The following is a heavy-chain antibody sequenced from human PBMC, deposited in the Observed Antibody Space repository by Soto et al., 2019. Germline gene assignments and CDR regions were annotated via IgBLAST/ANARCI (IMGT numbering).Heavy chain of an antibody. CDR3: ARGGRGYCIGGSCYIPNNWFDP. D-gene: IGHD2-15*01. V-gene: IGHV1-18*01. CDR2: ISAYNGNT. J-gene: IGHJ5*02. CDR1: GYTFTSYG. Sequence: ASVKVSCKASGYTFTSYGISWVRQAPGQGLEWMGWISAYNGNTNYAQKLQGRVTMTTDTSTSTAYMELGSLRSDDTAVYYCARGGRGYCIGGSCYIPNNWFDPWGQGTLVTVSS.